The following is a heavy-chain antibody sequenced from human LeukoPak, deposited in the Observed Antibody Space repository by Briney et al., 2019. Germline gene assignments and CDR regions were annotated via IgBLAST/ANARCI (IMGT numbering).Heavy chain of an antibody. V-gene: IGHV3-74*01. CDR3: ARWGRGSSGLDY. D-gene: IGHD6-19*01. CDR1: GFTFGSYW. CDR2: INSDGSST. Sequence: HPGGSLRLSCAASGFTFGSYWMHWVRQAPGKGLVWVSRINSDGSSTSYADSVKGRFTISRDNAKNTLYLQMSSLRAEDTAVYYCARWGRGSSGLDYWGQGTLVTVSS. J-gene: IGHJ4*02.